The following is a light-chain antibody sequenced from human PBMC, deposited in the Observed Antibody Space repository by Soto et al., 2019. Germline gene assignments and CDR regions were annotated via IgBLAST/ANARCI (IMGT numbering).Light chain of an antibody. CDR2: YVT. CDR3: SSYTSSSTLRV. V-gene: IGLV2-11*01. Sequence: QSALTQPRSVSGSPGQSVTISCTGTGSDIGGYKYVSWYQQHPGKAPELIIHYVTERPSGVPDRFSGSKSGNTASLTIAGLQAEDDAYYYCSSYTSSSTLRVFGGGTKLTVL. J-gene: IGLJ3*02. CDR1: GSDIGGYKY.